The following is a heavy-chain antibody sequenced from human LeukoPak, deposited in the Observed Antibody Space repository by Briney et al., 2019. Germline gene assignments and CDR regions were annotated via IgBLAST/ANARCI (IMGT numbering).Heavy chain of an antibody. Sequence: PSETLSLTCTVSGGSISSSSYYWGWIRQPPGKGLEWIGSIYYSGSTYYNPSLKSRVTISVDTSKNQFSLKLSSVTAADTAVYYCASVVPAAIMGSGEFDYWGQGTLVTVSS. J-gene: IGHJ4*02. CDR2: IYYSGST. CDR1: GGSISSSSYY. CDR3: ASVVPAAIMGSGEFDY. D-gene: IGHD2-2*01. V-gene: IGHV4-39*01.